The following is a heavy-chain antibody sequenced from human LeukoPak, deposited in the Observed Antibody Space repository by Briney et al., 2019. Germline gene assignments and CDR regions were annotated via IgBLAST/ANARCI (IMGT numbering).Heavy chain of an antibody. CDR3: ARDRLANDFWSGYSD. CDR2: IYYSGST. D-gene: IGHD3-3*01. CDR1: GGSISSGGYY. V-gene: IGHV4-31*03. J-gene: IGHJ4*02. Sequence: SQTLSLACTVSGGSISSGGYYWSWIRQHPGKGLEWIGYIYYSGSTYYNPSLKSRVTISVDTSKNQFSLKLSSVTAADTAVYYCARDRLANDFWSGYSDWGQGTLVTVSS.